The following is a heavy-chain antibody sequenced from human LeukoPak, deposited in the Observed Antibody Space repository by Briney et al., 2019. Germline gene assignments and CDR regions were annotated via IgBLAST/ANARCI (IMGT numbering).Heavy chain of an antibody. CDR1: GGSISSYY. CDR2: IYYSGST. CDR3: ARGVISTDAFDI. J-gene: IGHJ3*02. D-gene: IGHD3-10*01. Sequence: SETLSLTCTVSGGSISSYYWTWIRQPPGKGLELIGYIYYSGSTNYNPSLKSRVTISVHTSKNQFSLKLNSVSAADTAVYYCARGVISTDAFDIWGQGTMVTVSS. V-gene: IGHV4-59*01.